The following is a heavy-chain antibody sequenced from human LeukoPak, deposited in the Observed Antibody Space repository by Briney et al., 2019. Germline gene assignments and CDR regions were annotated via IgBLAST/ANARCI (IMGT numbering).Heavy chain of an antibody. Sequence: SETLSLTCTVSGGSISSGGYYWSWIRQHPGKGLEWIGYIHYTGSTNYNASLKSRVTISVDTSKNQFSLKLSSVTAADTAVYYCARTYMTSARFDPWGQGTLVTVSS. CDR1: GGSISSGGYY. D-gene: IGHD2-21*02. CDR2: IHYTGST. CDR3: ARTYMTSARFDP. V-gene: IGHV4-31*03. J-gene: IGHJ5*02.